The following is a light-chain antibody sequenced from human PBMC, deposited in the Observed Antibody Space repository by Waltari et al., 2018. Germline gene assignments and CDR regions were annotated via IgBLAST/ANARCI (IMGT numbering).Light chain of an antibody. CDR3: ASYTTSDTIV. Sequence: QSALTQPASLSGSPGQSITISCTGTSRAVGNYNYVSWYQHHPGKVPKVIIYEVSNRHAGISSRCSGSKSGNTASLTISGLQADDEADYYCASYTTSDTIVFGTGTGVTVL. V-gene: IGLV2-14*01. CDR2: EVS. CDR1: SRAVGNYNY. J-gene: IGLJ1*01.